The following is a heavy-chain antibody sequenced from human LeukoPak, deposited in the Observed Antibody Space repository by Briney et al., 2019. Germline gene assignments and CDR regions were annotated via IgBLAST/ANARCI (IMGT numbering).Heavy chain of an antibody. J-gene: IGHJ4*02. CDR3: AKGEDIGKQPTSAHSFDN. D-gene: IGHD5-18*01. V-gene: IGHV3-23*01. CDR1: GCPYSRLA. CDR2: TCLNSVNT. Sequence: GGSVRLSCGASGCPYSRLAMSWLPHAPGEGLEGVSTTCLNSVNTLCAESVQGRFTISRDNSKNTLDLQMDKLRVDDTGVYYCAKGEDIGKQPTSAHSFDNWGQGTLVTVSS.